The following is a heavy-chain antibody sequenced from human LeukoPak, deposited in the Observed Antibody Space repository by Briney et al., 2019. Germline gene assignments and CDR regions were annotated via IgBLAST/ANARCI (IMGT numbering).Heavy chain of an antibody. CDR2: INPGGSEK. D-gene: IGHD2-8*01. Sequence: GGALRLSCAASGFTFSTYWMAWLRQAPGKGLEWVANINPGGSEKYYADSVKRRFTIFRDDAKNSLYLQVDSLRDEDTVVYSCARWGLAYAIDYWGQGTLVTVSS. CDR3: ARWGLAYAIDY. J-gene: IGHJ4*02. CDR1: GFTFSTYW. V-gene: IGHV3-7*01.